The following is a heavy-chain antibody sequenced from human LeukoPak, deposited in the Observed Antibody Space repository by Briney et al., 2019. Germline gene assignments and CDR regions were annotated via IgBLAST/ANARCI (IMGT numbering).Heavy chain of an antibody. CDR3: TREPGIQLWSGGY. Sequence: GGSLRLSCAASGFTFSSYTMNWVRQAPGKGLEWVSSISSSSSYISYADSVKGRFTTSRDNAKNSLNLQMNSLRGEDTAVYYCTREPGIQLWSGGYWGQGTLVTVSS. J-gene: IGHJ4*02. CDR1: GFTFSSYT. D-gene: IGHD5-18*01. V-gene: IGHV3-21*01. CDR2: ISSSSSYI.